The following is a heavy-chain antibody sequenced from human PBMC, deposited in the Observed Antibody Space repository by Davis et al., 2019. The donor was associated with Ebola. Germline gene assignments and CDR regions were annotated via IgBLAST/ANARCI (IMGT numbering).Heavy chain of an antibody. D-gene: IGHD3-22*01. CDR1: GGSISSGGYY. V-gene: IGHV4-31*03. CDR2: GYYGGRT. J-gene: IGHJ2*01. Sequence: SETLSLTCTVSGGSISSGGYYWSWIRQHPGKGLEWIGYGYYGGRTDYNPSLKSRAIISVDTSKNHFSLNLSSVTAADTAIYYCARSVFYDSTGYYVHWYYDLWGRGTLVTVSS. CDR3: ARSVFYDSTGYYVHWYYDL.